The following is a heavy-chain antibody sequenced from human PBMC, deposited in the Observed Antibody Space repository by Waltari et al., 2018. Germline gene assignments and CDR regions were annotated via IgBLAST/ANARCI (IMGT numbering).Heavy chain of an antibody. D-gene: IGHD2-21*01. V-gene: IGHV3-48*03. CDR3: AREPARGEKNWFDP. J-gene: IGHJ5*02. CDR2: ISSSGSTI. Sequence: EVQLVESGGGLVQPGGSLRLSCAASGFTFSSYEMNWDRQAPGKGLEWVSYISSSGSTIYYADSVKGRFTISRDNAKNSLYLQMNSLRAEDTAVYYCAREPARGEKNWFDPWGQGTLVTVSS. CDR1: GFTFSSYE.